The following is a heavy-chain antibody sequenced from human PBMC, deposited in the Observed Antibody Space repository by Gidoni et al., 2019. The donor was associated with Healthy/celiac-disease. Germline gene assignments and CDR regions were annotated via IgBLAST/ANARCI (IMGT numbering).Heavy chain of an antibody. D-gene: IGHD1-26*01. V-gene: IGHV1-2*02. CDR2: INPNSGGT. Sequence: QVQLVQSGAEVKKPGASVKVSCKASGYTFTGYYMHWVRQAPGQGLEWMGWINPNSGGTNYAQKFQGRVTMTRDTSISTAYMELSRLRSDDTAVYYCARDHSGSYSGGAFDIWGQGTMVTVSS. CDR3: ARDHSGSYSGGAFDI. J-gene: IGHJ3*02. CDR1: GYTFTGYY.